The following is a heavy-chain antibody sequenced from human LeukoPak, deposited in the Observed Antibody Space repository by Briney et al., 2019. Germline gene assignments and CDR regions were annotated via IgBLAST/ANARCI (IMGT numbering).Heavy chain of an antibody. J-gene: IGHJ4*02. CDR1: GYTLTELS. D-gene: IGHD6-13*01. Sequence: GASVKVSCKVSGYTLTELSMHWVRQAPGKGLEWMGGFDPEDGETIYAQKFQGRVTMTEDTSTDTAYMELSSLRSEDTAVYYCATDLAAGYGSSWYSVGWGQGTLVTVSS. V-gene: IGHV1-24*01. CDR3: ATDLAAGYGSSWYSVG. CDR2: FDPEDGET.